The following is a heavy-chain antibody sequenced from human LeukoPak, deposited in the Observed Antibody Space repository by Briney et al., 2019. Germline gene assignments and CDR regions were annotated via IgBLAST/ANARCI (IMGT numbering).Heavy chain of an antibody. CDR1: GFTFSRYW. J-gene: IGHJ4*02. V-gene: IGHV3-7*01. Sequence: GGSLRLSCAASGFTFSRYWMSWVRQAPGKGLEWVANINQDGSVIYYVDSVKGRFTNSRDNAKHSLSLQMNSLRVEDTAVYYCARIGYTSSSNDYWGQGALVTVSS. CDR2: INQDGSVI. CDR3: ARIGYTSSSNDY. D-gene: IGHD2-15*01.